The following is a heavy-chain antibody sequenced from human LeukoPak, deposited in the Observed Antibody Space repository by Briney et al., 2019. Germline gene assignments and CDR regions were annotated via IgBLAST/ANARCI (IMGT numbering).Heavy chain of an antibody. CDR2: INHSGCT. Sequence: SETLSLTCAVYGGSFGGYYWSWIRQPPGKGLEWIGEINHSGCTNYNPSLKSRVTISVDTSKNQFSLKLSSVTAADTAVYYCARRGYYDSSGAFDYWGQGTLVTVSS. CDR3: ARRGYYDSSGAFDY. J-gene: IGHJ4*02. V-gene: IGHV4-34*01. D-gene: IGHD3-22*01. CDR1: GGSFGGYY.